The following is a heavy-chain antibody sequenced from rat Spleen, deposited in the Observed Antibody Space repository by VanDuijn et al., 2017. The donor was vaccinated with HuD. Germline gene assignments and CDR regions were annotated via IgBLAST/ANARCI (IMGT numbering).Heavy chain of an antibody. V-gene: IGHV5-31*01. Sequence: EVQLVESGGGLMQPGKSLKVSCVASGFTFKNFWMAWIRQAPGKKLEWIAAITNDGGNTYYSDSVKGRFTISRDNAQSTLYLQMNSLRSEDTATYYCTRGDYYDGYYPSWFAYWGRGTLVAVSA. CDR1: GFTFKNFW. CDR3: TRGDYYDGYYPSWFAY. J-gene: IGHJ3*01. D-gene: IGHD1-12*03. CDR2: ITNDGGNT.